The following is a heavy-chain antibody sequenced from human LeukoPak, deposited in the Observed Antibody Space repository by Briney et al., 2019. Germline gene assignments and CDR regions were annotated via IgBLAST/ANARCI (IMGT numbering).Heavy chain of an antibody. CDR3: ARGARFIAARAFDI. CDR2: INHSGST. Sequence: PSETLSLTCAVSGYSVSSGYYWGWIRQPPGKGLEWIGEINHSGSTNYNPSLKSRVTISVDTSKNQFSLKLSSVTAADTAVYYCARGARFIAARAFDIWGQGTMVTVSS. J-gene: IGHJ3*02. CDR1: GYSVSSGYY. V-gene: IGHV4-38-2*01. D-gene: IGHD6-6*01.